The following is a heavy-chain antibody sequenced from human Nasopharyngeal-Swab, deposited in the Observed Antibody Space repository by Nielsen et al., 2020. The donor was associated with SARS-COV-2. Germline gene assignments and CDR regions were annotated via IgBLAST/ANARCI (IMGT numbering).Heavy chain of an antibody. CDR2: INHSGST. V-gene: IGHV4-34*01. CDR3: ARGRHIVATILRYYYYMDV. D-gene: IGHD5-12*01. J-gene: IGHJ6*03. Sequence: WIRQPPGKGLEWIGEINHSGSTNYNPSLKSRVTISVDTSKNQFSLKLSSVTAADTAVYYCARGRHIVATILRYYYYMDVWGKGTTVTGSS.